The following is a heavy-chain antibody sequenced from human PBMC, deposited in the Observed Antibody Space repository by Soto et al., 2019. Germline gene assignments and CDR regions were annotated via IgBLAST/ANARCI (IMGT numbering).Heavy chain of an antibody. CDR1: GFSLSTSGVG. J-gene: IGHJ3*02. V-gene: IGHV2-5*01. CDR3: ARGLATLPVFAFDI. Sequence: SGPTLVNPTQTLTLTCSFSGFSLSTSGVGVGWIRQSPGKALEWLALIYWSGDEHYRPSLKSRLSIIKDTSKNHVVLIMTDMDPVDTATYYCARGLATLPVFAFDIWGQGTMVTVSS. D-gene: IGHD6-6*01. CDR2: IYWSGDE.